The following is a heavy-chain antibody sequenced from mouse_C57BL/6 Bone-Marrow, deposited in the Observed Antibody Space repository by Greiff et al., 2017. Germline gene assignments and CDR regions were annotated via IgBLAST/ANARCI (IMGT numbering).Heavy chain of an antibody. CDR2: IDPSDSYT. CDR3: AREDEIYYDYGGYFDV. Sequence: QVQLQQPGAELVKPGASVKLSCKASGYTFTSYWMQWVKQRPGQGLEWIGEIDPSDSYTNYNQKFKGQATLTVATSSNTAYMQRSSLTSEDSAVYDCAREDEIYYDYGGYFDVWGTGTTVTVSS. V-gene: IGHV1-50*01. D-gene: IGHD2-4*01. CDR1: GYTFTSYW. J-gene: IGHJ1*03.